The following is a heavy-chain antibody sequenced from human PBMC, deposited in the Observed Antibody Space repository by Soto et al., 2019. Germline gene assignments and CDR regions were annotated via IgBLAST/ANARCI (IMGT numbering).Heavy chain of an antibody. CDR2: IYYSGST. D-gene: IGHD3-10*01. J-gene: IGHJ4*02. CDR1: GGSISSYY. CDR3: ARQLGTYYGSGSYYTTPFDY. Sequence: SETLSLTCTVSGGSISSYYWSWIRQPPGKGLEWIGYIYYSGSTNYNPSLKSRVTISVDTSKNQFYLKLSSVTAADTAVYYCARQLGTYYGSGSYYTTPFDYWGQGTLVTVS. V-gene: IGHV4-59*08.